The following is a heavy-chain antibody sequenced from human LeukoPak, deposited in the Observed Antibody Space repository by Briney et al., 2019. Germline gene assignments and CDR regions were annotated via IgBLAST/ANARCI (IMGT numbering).Heavy chain of an antibody. D-gene: IGHD6-13*01. V-gene: IGHV3-30-3*01. CDR3: AREAAAGQGYFDY. Sequence: GGSLRLSCAASGFTFSSYAMHWARQAPGKGLEWVAVISYDGSNKYYADSVKGRFTSSRDNSKNTLYLQMNSLRSEDTAVYYCAREAAAGQGYFDYWGQGTLVTVSS. CDR1: GFTFSSYA. J-gene: IGHJ4*02. CDR2: ISYDGSNK.